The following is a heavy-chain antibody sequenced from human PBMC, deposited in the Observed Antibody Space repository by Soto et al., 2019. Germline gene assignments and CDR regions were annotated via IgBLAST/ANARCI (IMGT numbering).Heavy chain of an antibody. Sequence: SETLSLTCAVSGGSISSSNWWSWVRQPPGKGLEWIGEIYHSGSTSYNPSLKSRVTISVDKSKNQFSLKLSSVTAADTAVYYCARSGYSSGFFDYWGQGTLVTVSS. CDR3: ARSGYSSGFFDY. CDR2: IYHSGST. D-gene: IGHD3-22*01. J-gene: IGHJ4*02. CDR1: GGSISSSNW. V-gene: IGHV4-4*02.